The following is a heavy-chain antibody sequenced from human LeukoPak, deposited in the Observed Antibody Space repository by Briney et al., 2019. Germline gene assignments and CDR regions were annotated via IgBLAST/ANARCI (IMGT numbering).Heavy chain of an antibody. Sequence: GRSLRLSCAASGFTFGSYGMHWVRQAPGKGLEWVTVIWYDGSNKYYADSVKGRFTISRENSTDTLYLQMNSLRAEDTAVYYCARARHGILTGYYLDYWGQGTLVTVSS. V-gene: IGHV3-33*01. J-gene: IGHJ4*02. CDR1: GFTFGSYG. CDR2: IWYDGSNK. CDR3: ARARHGILTGYYLDY. D-gene: IGHD3-9*01.